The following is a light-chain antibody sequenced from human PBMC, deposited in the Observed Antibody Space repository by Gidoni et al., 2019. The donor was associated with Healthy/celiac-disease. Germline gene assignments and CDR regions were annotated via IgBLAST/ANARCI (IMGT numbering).Light chain of an antibody. CDR1: ALPKKY. Sequence: SYELTQPPSVSVSPGQTARITCSGDALPKKYAYWYQQKSGQAPVLVIYEDSKRPSGIPERFSGSSSGTMATWTISGAQVEDEADYYGYSTAGGALWVFGGGTKLTVL. CDR2: EDS. V-gene: IGLV3-10*01. J-gene: IGLJ3*02. CDR3: YSTAGGALWV.